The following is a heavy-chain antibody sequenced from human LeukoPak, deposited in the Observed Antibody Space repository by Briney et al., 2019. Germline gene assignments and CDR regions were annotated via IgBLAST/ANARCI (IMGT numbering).Heavy chain of an antibody. CDR2: ISYDGNKQ. V-gene: IGHV3-30*18. CDR1: GFIFSDYG. Sequence: GGSLRLSCAASGFIFSDYGVHWVRQVPGKGLEGVATISYDGNKQFYGDSVKGRFTISRDDSKNTVFLHMNNLGPEDTAVYYCAKERAGYTNPYYFDYWGQGTLVTVSS. CDR3: AKERAGYTNPYYFDY. J-gene: IGHJ4*02. D-gene: IGHD3-16*02.